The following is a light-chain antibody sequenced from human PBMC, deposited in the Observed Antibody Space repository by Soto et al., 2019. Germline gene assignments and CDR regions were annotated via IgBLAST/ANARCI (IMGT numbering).Light chain of an antibody. CDR3: QQCYSTPWT. CDR1: QRVLYSSNNKNY. CDR2: WAS. V-gene: IGKV4-1*01. Sequence: DIVMTQSPDSLAVSLGERATINCKSSQRVLYSSNNKNYLAWYQQKPGQPPKLLIYWASTRESGVPDRFSGSGSGTDFTLTISRLQAEDVAVYYCQQCYSTPWTFGQGTKVEIK. J-gene: IGKJ1*01.